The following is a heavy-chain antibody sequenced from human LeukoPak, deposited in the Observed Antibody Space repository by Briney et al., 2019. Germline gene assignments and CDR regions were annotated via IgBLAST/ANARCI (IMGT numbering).Heavy chain of an antibody. CDR3: AKGSGHDYVWGSYYYFDY. CDR2: ISGSGDST. Sequence: QAGGSLRLSCAASGFTFSSYAMTWVRQAPGKGLEWVSAISGSGDSTNYADSVKGRFTIARDNSKNTLYLQMNSLRAEDTAVYYCAKGSGHDYVWGSYYYFDYWGQGTLVTVSS. D-gene: IGHD3-16*01. CDR1: GFTFSSYA. V-gene: IGHV3-23*01. J-gene: IGHJ4*02.